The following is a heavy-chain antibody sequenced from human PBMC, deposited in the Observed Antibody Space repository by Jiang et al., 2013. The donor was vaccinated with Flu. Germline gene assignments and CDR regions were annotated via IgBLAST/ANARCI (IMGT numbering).Heavy chain of an antibody. Sequence: GSGLVKPSETLSLTCTVSGHSISSYYWSWIRQPPGKGLEWIGYIYDIGSPNYTPSLKSRVTISVDTSKNQFSLNLSSVTAADTAIYYCARLTLVRGVYTPYFDYWGQGTLVTVSS. D-gene: IGHD3-10*01. CDR1: GHSISSYY. CDR2: IYDIGSP. CDR3: ARLTLVRGVYTPYFDY. V-gene: IGHV4-59*01. J-gene: IGHJ4*02.